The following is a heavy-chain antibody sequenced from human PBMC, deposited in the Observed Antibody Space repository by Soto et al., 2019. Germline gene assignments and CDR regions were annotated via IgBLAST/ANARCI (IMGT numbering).Heavy chain of an antibody. CDR3: AKALYGGFTY. V-gene: IGHV3-23*01. D-gene: IGHD3-10*01. Sequence: EVRLLESGGGLVQPGGSLRLSCAASGFTFSVYAMSWVRQAPGKGLEWVSGISGSGDSTHYADSVKGRFTVSRDNSKSILYLQTNSLRPEDTAIYFWAKALYGGFTYWGQATLVTVSS. CDR1: GFTFSVYA. CDR2: ISGSGDST. J-gene: IGHJ4*02.